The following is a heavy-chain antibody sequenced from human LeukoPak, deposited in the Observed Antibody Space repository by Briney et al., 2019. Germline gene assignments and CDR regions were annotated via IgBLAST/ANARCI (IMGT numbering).Heavy chain of an antibody. D-gene: IGHD6-13*01. J-gene: IGHJ4*02. V-gene: IGHV3-30*18. CDR2: ISYDGSNK. CDR3: AKDDQMYSSSWYEDY. CDR1: GFTFSSYG. Sequence: GGSLRLSCAASGFTFSSYGMHWVRQAPGKGLEWVAVISYDGSNKYYADSVKGRFTISRDNSKNTLYLQMNSLRAEDTAVYYCAKDDQMYSSSWYEDYWGQGTLVTVSS.